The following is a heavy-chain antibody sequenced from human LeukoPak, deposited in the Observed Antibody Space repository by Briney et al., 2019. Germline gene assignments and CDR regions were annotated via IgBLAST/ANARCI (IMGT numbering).Heavy chain of an antibody. J-gene: IGHJ4*02. Sequence: ASVKVSCKASGYTFTSYDINWVRQATGQGLEWMGWMDPNSGNTDYAQKFQGRVTLTRNTSISTAYMELSSLRSEDTAVYYCARGIRDYYGSGSYFDYWGQGTLVTVSS. V-gene: IGHV1-8*01. D-gene: IGHD3-10*01. CDR2: MDPNSGNT. CDR1: GYTFTSYD. CDR3: ARGIRDYYGSGSYFDY.